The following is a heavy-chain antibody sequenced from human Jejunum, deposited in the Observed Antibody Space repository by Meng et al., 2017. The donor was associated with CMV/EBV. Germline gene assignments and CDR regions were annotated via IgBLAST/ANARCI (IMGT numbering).Heavy chain of an antibody. J-gene: IGHJ6*02. CDR1: GASITDSY. CDR2: VYHSGTT. V-gene: IGHV4-59*01. CDR3: ARDTFARRNGMDV. Sequence: TAPGASITDSYWAWIRQTPGKGLEWIGYVYHSGTTHYNPSLKSRVAISVDTSKNQFSLRLNSVTAADTALYYCARDTFARRNGMDVWGQGITVTVSS.